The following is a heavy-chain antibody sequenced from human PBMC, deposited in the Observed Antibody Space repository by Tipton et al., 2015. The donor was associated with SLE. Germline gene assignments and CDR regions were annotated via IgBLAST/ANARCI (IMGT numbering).Heavy chain of an antibody. CDR3: AKIPWEVLENSSEDDAFDI. CDR2: IWYDGSNK. V-gene: IGHV3-33*06. CDR1: GFTFNSYG. D-gene: IGHD6-19*01. J-gene: IGHJ3*02. Sequence: SLRLSCAASGFTFNSYGMHWVRQAPGKGLEWVAVIWYDGSNKYYADSVKGRFTISRDNSKNTLYLQMNSLRAEDTAVYYCAKIPWEVLENSSEDDAFDIWGQGTMVTVSS.